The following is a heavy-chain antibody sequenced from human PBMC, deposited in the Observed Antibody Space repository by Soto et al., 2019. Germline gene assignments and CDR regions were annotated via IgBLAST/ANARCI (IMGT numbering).Heavy chain of an antibody. J-gene: IGHJ6*03. CDR2: MNPNSGNT. Sequence: QVQLVQSGAEVKKPGASVKVSCKASGYTFTSYDINWMRQATGQGLEWMGWMNPNSGNTGYAQKFQGRVTMTRNTSISTAYMELSSLRSEDTAVYYCARGPRIVVVPAAPSYYMDVWGKGTTVTVSS. CDR1: GYTFTSYD. CDR3: ARGPRIVVVPAAPSYYMDV. D-gene: IGHD2-2*01. V-gene: IGHV1-8*01.